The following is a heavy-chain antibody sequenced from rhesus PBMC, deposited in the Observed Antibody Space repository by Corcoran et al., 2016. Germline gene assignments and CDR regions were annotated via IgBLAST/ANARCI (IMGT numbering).Heavy chain of an antibody. Sequence: QVQLQGSGPGLVKPSETLSLTCAVSGGAISDDYYWSWIRQPPGKGLEWIGESNGASGITNYTPSLPSRVTISKCVSKHQFSLKLTSVTATDTAVYYCTSPVRYRFDVWGPGVLVSVSS. CDR3: TSPVRYRFDV. CDR2: SNGASGIT. CDR1: GGAISDDYY. V-gene: IGHV4-106*01. J-gene: IGHJ5-1*01. D-gene: IGHD3-9*01.